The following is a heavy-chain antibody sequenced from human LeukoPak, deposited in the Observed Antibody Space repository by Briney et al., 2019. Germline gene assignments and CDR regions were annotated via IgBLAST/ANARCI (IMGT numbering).Heavy chain of an antibody. CDR1: GGSFSGYY. Sequence: EASETLSLTCAVYGGSFSGYYWSWIRQPPGKGLEWIGEINHSGSTNYNPSLKSRVTISVDTSKNQFSLKLSSVTAADTAVYYCARLGMDGYNSGYFDYWGQGTLVTVSS. CDR3: ARLGMDGYNSGYFDY. CDR2: INHSGST. J-gene: IGHJ4*02. V-gene: IGHV4-34*01. D-gene: IGHD5-24*01.